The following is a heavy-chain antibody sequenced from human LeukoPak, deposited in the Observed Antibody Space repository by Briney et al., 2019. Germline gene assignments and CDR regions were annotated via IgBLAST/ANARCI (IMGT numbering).Heavy chain of an antibody. Sequence: GGSLRLSCEASALIFSNYWMSWGRQAPGKGLEWVATLNKDGTRKYYVDSVKGRFTISRDNAKKSLYLQMNSLRAEDMAVYYCARHLSGVTGYTYGRGIDYWGQGTLVTVSS. CDR2: LNKDGTRK. V-gene: IGHV3-7*01. J-gene: IGHJ4*02. CDR3: ARHLSGVTGYTYGRGIDY. CDR1: ALIFSNYW. D-gene: IGHD5-18*01.